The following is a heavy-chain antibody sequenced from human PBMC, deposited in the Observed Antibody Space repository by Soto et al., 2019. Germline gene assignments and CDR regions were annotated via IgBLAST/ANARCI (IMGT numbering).Heavy chain of an antibody. CDR3: ACRGGSNYFYYYMDV. Sequence: SETLSLTCTVSGGSISSYYWSWIRQPPGRGLEWIGYISYSGSTNYNPSLKSRVTISVDTSKNQFSLKLSSVTAAVTAVYFCACRGGSNYFYYYMDVWGKGTTVTVSS. CDR2: ISYSGST. J-gene: IGHJ6*03. D-gene: IGHD2-15*01. CDR1: GGSISSYY. V-gene: IGHV4-59*01.